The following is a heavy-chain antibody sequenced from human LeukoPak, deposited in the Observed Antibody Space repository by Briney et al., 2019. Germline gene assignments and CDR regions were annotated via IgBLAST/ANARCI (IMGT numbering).Heavy chain of an antibody. Sequence: SETLSHTCTVSGGSISSYYWSWIRQPAGKGLEWIGRIYTSGSTNYNPSLKSRVTMSVDTSKNQFSLKLSSVTAADTAVYYCARTKWELTYFDYWGQGALVTVSS. J-gene: IGHJ4*02. D-gene: IGHD1-26*01. CDR3: ARTKWELTYFDY. V-gene: IGHV4-4*07. CDR1: GGSISSYY. CDR2: IYTSGST.